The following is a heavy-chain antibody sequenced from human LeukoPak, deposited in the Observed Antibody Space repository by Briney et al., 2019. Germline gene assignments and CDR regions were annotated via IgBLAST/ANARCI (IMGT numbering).Heavy chain of an antibody. Sequence: SETLSLTCTVSGGSISIGGYYWSWIRQPPGKGLEWIGRIYTSGSTNYNPSLKSRVTISVDTSKNQFSLTLSSVPAADAAVYYCARDAPVGMDVWGQGTTVTVFS. CDR1: GGSISIGGYY. J-gene: IGHJ6*02. CDR2: IYTSGST. V-gene: IGHV4-61*02. CDR3: ARDAPVGMDV.